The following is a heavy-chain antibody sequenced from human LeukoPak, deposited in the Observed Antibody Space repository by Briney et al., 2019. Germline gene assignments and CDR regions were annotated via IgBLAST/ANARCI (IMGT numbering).Heavy chain of an antibody. Sequence: SETLSLTCAVYGGSFSGYYWSWIRQPPGKGLEWIGEINHSGGTNYNPSLKSRVTISVDTSKNQFSLKLSSVTAADTAVYYCARARYDFWSGLDYYYYMDVRGKGTTVTVSS. CDR2: INHSGGT. CDR1: GGSFSGYY. V-gene: IGHV4-34*01. J-gene: IGHJ6*03. CDR3: ARARYDFWSGLDYYYYMDV. D-gene: IGHD3-3*01.